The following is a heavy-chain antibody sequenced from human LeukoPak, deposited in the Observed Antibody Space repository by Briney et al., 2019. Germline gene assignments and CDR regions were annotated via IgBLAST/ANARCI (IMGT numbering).Heavy chain of an antibody. CDR2: IYSGGST. Sequence: GGSLRLSCAASGFTVSSNYMSWVRQAPGKGLEWVSVIYSGGSTYYADSVKGRFTISRDNSKNTLYLQMNSLRAEDTAVHYCARAMTTVTLYYYYYMDVWGKGTTVTVSS. CDR1: GFTVSSNY. J-gene: IGHJ6*03. V-gene: IGHV3-53*01. CDR3: ARAMTTVTLYYYYYMDV. D-gene: IGHD4-17*01.